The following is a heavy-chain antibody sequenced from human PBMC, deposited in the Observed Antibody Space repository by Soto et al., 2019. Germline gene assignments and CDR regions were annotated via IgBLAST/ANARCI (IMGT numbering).Heavy chain of an antibody. D-gene: IGHD3-22*01. V-gene: IGHV3-30-3*01. CDR2: ISYDGSNK. CDR1: VFTFSSYA. Sequence: GGSLRLSCAASVFTFSSYAMHWGRQAPGKGLEWVAVISYDGSNKYYADSVKGRFTISRDNSKNTLYLQMNSLRAEDTAVYYCASGIVVPIYYYGMDVWGQGNMVTVSS. J-gene: IGHJ6*02. CDR3: ASGIVVPIYYYGMDV.